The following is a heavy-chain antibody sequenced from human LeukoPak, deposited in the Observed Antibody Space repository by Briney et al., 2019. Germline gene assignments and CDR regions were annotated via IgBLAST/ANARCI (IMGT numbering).Heavy chain of an antibody. Sequence: ASVKVSCKASGYTFTSYDINWVRQATGQGLEWMGWMNPNSGNTGYAQKFQGRVTMTRNTSISTAYMELSSLRSEDTAVYYCARAGVVVALGYYYGMDAWGQGTTVTVSS. J-gene: IGHJ6*02. CDR2: MNPNSGNT. D-gene: IGHD2-15*01. V-gene: IGHV1-8*01. CDR1: GYTFTSYD. CDR3: ARAGVVVALGYYYGMDA.